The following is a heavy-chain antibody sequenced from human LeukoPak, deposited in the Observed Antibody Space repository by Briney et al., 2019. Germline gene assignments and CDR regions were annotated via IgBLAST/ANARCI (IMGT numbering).Heavy chain of an antibody. CDR3: ARDTDAQDRSLAAAGLYNWFDP. D-gene: IGHD6-13*01. J-gene: IGHJ5*02. CDR2: IRAYNGNT. V-gene: IGHV1-18*01. CDR1: GYTFTSNG. Sequence: ASEKLSCKASGYTFTSNGISWVRNAPGQGLERMGFIRAYNGNTTYAQKPQGRVTMPTDTSTSTAYVELRSLRSDDTAVYYCARDTDAQDRSLAAAGLYNWFDPWGQGTLVTVSS.